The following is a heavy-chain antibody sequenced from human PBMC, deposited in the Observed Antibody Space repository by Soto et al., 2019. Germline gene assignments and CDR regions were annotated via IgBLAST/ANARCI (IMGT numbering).Heavy chain of an antibody. CDR2: IYHTEST. V-gene: IGHV4-4*02. D-gene: IGHD4-17*01. CDR3: ERYDFGTFDY. Sequence: SETLSLTCAVSGDSISSSFWWSWVRQPPGKGLEWIGEIYHTESTVYNPSLKSRVTISVDKSKNQFSLNLESVTAADTAVYYCERYDFGTFDYWGRGILVTVSS. J-gene: IGHJ4*02. CDR1: GDSISSSFW.